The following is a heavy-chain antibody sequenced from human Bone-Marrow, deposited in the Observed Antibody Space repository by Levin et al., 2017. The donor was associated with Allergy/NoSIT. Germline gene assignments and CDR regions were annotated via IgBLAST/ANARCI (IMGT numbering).Heavy chain of an antibody. CDR2: ISSSSSYI. CDR3: ARDGYCSSTSCYSTVTSYYYYGMDV. V-gene: IGHV3-21*01. J-gene: IGHJ6*02. CDR1: GFTFSSYS. D-gene: IGHD2-2*03. Sequence: LSLTCAASGFTFSSYSMNWVRQAPGKGLEWVSSISSSSSYIYYADSVKGRFTISRDNAKNSLYLQMNSLRAEDTAVYYCARDGYCSSTSCYSTVTSYYYYGMDVWGQGTTVTVSS.